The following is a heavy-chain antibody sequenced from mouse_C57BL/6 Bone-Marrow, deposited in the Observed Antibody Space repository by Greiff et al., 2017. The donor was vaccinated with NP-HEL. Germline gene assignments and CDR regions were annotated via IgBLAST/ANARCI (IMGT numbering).Heavy chain of an antibody. CDR3: ASGGLRYFDV. J-gene: IGHJ1*03. CDR2: IYPGSGST. V-gene: IGHV1-55*01. CDR1: GYTFTSYW. Sequence: QVQLQQPGAELVKPGASVKMSCKASGYTFTSYWITWVKQRPGQGLEWIGDIYPGSGSTNYNEKFKSKATMTVDTSSSTAYMQLSSLTSEDSAVYYCASGGLRYFDVWGTGTTVTVSS. D-gene: IGHD2-4*01.